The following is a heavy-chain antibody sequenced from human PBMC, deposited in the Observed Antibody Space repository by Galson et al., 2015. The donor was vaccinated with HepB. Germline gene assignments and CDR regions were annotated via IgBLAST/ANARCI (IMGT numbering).Heavy chain of an antibody. Sequence: QSGAEVKKPGESLRISCKGSEYSFTSYWITWVRQMPGKGLEWMGTIEPSDSYTNYSPSFQGHVTISADKSISTAYLQWTSLKASDTAMYYCARQRLPADITFGFYGMDVWGQGTTVTVSS. V-gene: IGHV5-10-1*01. CDR2: IEPSDSYT. D-gene: IGHD3-16*01. J-gene: IGHJ6*02. CDR1: EYSFTSYW. CDR3: ARQRLPADITFGFYGMDV.